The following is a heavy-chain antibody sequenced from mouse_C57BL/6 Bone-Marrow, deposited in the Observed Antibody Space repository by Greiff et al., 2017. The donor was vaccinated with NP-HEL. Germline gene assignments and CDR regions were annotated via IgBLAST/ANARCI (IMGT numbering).Heavy chain of an antibody. D-gene: IGHD2-3*01. V-gene: IGHV1-4*01. CDR1: GYTFTSYT. CDR2: INPSSGYT. Sequence: VQLQESGAELARPGASVKMSCKASGYTFTSYTMHWVKQRPGQGLEWIGYINPSSGYTKYNQKFKDKATLTADKSSSTAYMQLSSLTSEDSAVYYCAREGVSMIYLRYCDVWGTGTTVTVSS. CDR3: AREGVSMIYLRYCDV. J-gene: IGHJ1*03.